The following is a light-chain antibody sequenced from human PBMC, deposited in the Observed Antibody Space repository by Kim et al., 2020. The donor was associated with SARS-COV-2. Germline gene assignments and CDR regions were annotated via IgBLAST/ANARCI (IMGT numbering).Light chain of an antibody. CDR1: KLGNKY. V-gene: IGLV3-1*01. CDR2: QDD. J-gene: IGLJ2*01. Sequence: SYELTQPPSVSVSPGQTASIICSGDKLGNKYVCWYQQKPGQSPVLVIYQDDKRPSGIPERFSGSNSGNTATLTISGTQAMDEADYYCQTWDSRIVVFGGGTQLTVL. CDR3: QTWDSRIVV.